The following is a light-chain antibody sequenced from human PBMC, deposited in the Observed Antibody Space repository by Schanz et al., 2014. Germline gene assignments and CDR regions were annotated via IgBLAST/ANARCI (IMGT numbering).Light chain of an antibody. Sequence: SALTQPASVSGSPGQSITISCTGPSSDVGSYNLVSWYQQHPGKAPKLMIYEGNKRPSGVSNRFSGSKSGNTASLTISGLQAEDEADYYCCSYTGSYTWVFGGGTKLTVL. V-gene: IGLV2-23*01. CDR3: CSYTGSYTWV. J-gene: IGLJ3*02. CDR1: SSDVGSYNL. CDR2: EGN.